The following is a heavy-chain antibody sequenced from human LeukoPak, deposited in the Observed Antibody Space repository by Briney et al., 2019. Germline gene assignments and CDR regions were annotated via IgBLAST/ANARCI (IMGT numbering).Heavy chain of an antibody. CDR2: ISYDGSNK. V-gene: IGHV3-30*04. CDR3: ARGTIAVAGTSGY. D-gene: IGHD6-19*01. Sequence: GRSLRLSCAASGFTFSSYAMHWVRRAPGKGLEWVAVISYDGSNKYYADSVKGRFTISRDNSKSTLYLQMNSLRAEDTAVYYCARGTIAVAGTSGYWGQGTLVTVSS. CDR1: GFTFSSYA. J-gene: IGHJ4*02.